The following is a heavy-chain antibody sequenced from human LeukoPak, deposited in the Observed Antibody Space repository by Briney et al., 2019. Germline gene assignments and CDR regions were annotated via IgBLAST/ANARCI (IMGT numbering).Heavy chain of an antibody. J-gene: IGHJ1*01. D-gene: IGHD6-19*01. V-gene: IGHV3-7*01. CDR2: IKEDGSET. CDR3: ARGGDSSGWYFYFQH. CDR1: GFIFKKYW. Sequence: GESLRLSCVASGFIFKKYWMNWVRQVPGKGLECLANIKEDGSETYYADPVKGRFTISRDNSKNTLYLQMNSLRAEDTAVYYCARGGDSSGWYFYFQHWARAPWSPSPQ.